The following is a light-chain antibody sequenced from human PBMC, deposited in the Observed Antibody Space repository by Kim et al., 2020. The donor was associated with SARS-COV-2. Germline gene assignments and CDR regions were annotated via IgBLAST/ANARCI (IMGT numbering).Light chain of an antibody. J-gene: IGLJ3*02. CDR1: PATCTSGHD. V-gene: IGLV7-46*01. Sequence: PRGTFTRPDCSSPATCTSGHDPFWFPHKHAQAPRTLIYDTGNKHSWTPARFSGSLLGGKAALTLSGAQPEDEAEYYCLLSYSGALVFGGGTQLTVL. CDR3: LLSYSGALV. CDR2: DTG.